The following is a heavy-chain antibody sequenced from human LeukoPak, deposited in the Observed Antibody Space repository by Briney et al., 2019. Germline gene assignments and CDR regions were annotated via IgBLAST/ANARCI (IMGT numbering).Heavy chain of an antibody. Sequence: PGRSLRLSCAASGFTCSSYAMHWVRQAPGKGLEWVAVISYDGSNKYYADSVKGRFTISRDNSKNTLYLQMNSLRAEDTAVYYCARDNYYDSSGYLEYWGQGTLVTVSS. V-gene: IGHV3-30-3*01. J-gene: IGHJ4*02. CDR1: GFTCSSYA. D-gene: IGHD3-22*01. CDR3: ARDNYYDSSGYLEY. CDR2: ISYDGSNK.